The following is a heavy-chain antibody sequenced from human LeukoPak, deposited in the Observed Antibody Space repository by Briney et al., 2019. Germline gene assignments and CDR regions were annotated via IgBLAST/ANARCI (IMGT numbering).Heavy chain of an antibody. D-gene: IGHD1-26*01. CDR1: GFTFSSYA. V-gene: IGHV3-30-3*01. CDR3: ARDGVRYSGSYGPRGDWFDP. Sequence: GGSLRLSCAASGFTFSSYAMHWLRQAPGKGLEWVAVISYDGSNKYYADSVKGRLTISRDNSKNTLYLQMNSLRAEDTAVYYCARDGVRYSGSYGPRGDWFDPWGQGTLVTVSS. CDR2: ISYDGSNK. J-gene: IGHJ5*02.